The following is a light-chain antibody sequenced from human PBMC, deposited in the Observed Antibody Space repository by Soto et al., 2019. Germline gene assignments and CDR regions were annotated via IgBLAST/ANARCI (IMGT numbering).Light chain of an antibody. CDR2: AAS. CDR1: QSVSNNY. CDR3: QQYGNSWS. J-gene: IGKJ1*01. Sequence: EIVLSQSPGTLSFSPGERATLSCRASQSVSNNYLAWYQHIPGQAPRVLIYAASNRATGIPDWFSGSGSGTYFTLTISRLAPEDFAVYYCQQYGNSWSFGQGTKVEI. V-gene: IGKV3-20*01.